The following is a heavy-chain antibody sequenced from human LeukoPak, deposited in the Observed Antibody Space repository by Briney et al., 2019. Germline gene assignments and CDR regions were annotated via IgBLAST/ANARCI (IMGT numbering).Heavy chain of an antibody. CDR2: ISGSGGNT. J-gene: IGHJ4*02. D-gene: IGHD3-10*01. CDR3: AKSVIFGDYTNLPFDC. CDR1: GFTFSNAW. Sequence: PGGSLRLSCAASGFTFSNAWMSWVRQAPGKGLEWVSAISGSGGNTYYGDSMKGRFTISRDNSKNTLYLQMNSLRAEDTAVYYCAKSVIFGDYTNLPFDCWGQGTLVTVST. V-gene: IGHV3-23*01.